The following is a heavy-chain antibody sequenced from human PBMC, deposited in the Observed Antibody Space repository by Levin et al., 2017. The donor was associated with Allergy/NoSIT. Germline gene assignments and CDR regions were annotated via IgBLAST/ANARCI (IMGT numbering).Heavy chain of an antibody. V-gene: IGHV3-74*01. Sequence: LSLTCAASGFTFSSYWMHWVRQAPGKGLVWVSRINSDGSSTSYADSVKGRFTISRDNAKNTLYLQMNSLRAEDTAVYYCARSKIMVRGVIINGAFDIWGQGTMVTVSS. J-gene: IGHJ3*02. CDR1: GFTFSSYW. D-gene: IGHD3-10*01. CDR3: ARSKIMVRGVIINGAFDI. CDR2: INSDGSST.